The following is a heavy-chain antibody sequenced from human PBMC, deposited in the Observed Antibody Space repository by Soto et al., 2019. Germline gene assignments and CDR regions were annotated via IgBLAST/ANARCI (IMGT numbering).Heavy chain of an antibody. D-gene: IGHD3-22*01. V-gene: IGHV1-18*01. CDR2: ISTYNGNT. J-gene: IGHJ4*02. CDR1: GYTFTSYG. CDR3: ARVPATGYYYDSSCYYYFDY. Sequence: QVQLVQSGAEVKKPGASVKVSCKASGYTFTSYGISWVRQAPGQGLEWMGWISTYNGNTNYAQKLQGRVTMTTDTSTSTAYMELRSLRSDDTAVYYCARVPATGYYYDSSCYYYFDYWGQGTLVTVSS.